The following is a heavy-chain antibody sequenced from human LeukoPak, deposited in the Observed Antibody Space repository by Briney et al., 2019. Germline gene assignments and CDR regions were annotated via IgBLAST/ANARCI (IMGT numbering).Heavy chain of an antibody. D-gene: IGHD2-15*01. CDR2: ISYDGSNK. V-gene: IGHV3-30-3*01. J-gene: IGHJ4*02. CDR1: GFTFSSYA. Sequence: PGRSLRLSCAASGFTFSSYAMHWVRQAPGKGLEWVAVISYDGSNKYYADSVKGRFTISRDNSKNTLYLQMNSLRAEDTAVYYCARAAYVVAASFDYWGQETLVTVSS. CDR3: ARAAYVVAASFDY.